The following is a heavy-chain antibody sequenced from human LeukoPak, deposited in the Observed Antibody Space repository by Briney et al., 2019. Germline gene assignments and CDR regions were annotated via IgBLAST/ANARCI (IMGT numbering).Heavy chain of an antibody. V-gene: IGHV4-31*03. D-gene: IGHD3/OR15-3a*01. CDR2: IYYSGST. Sequence: PSETLSLTCTVSGGAISSGGYYWSWIRQHPGKGLEWIGYIYYSGSTYYNPSLKSRVTISVDTSKNQFSLKLSSVTAADTAVYYCARDGRPAGFDPWGQGTLVTVSS. CDR1: GGAISSGGYY. CDR3: ARDGRPAGFDP. J-gene: IGHJ5*02.